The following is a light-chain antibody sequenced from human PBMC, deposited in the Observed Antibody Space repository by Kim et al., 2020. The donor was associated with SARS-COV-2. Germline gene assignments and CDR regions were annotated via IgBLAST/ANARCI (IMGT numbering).Light chain of an antibody. Sequence: DIQMTQSPSAMSVSVGDRVTFTCRASQGIGTYLAWFQQKPGKVPKRLIYAASNLQSGVPSRFSGSGSGTEFTLTISSLQTEDFATYYCLQHYDSPYTFGQGTKVDIK. V-gene: IGKV1-17*03. CDR2: AAS. CDR3: LQHYDSPYT. J-gene: IGKJ1*01. CDR1: QGIGTY.